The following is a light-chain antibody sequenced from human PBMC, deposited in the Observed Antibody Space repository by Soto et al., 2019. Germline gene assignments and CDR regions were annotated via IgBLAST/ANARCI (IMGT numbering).Light chain of an antibody. CDR3: HQCDGSPRLT. CDR2: GAS. J-gene: IGKJ4*01. V-gene: IGKV3-20*01. Sequence: EIVLTQSPGTLSLSPGERATLSCRASQSVSSSYLAWYQQKPGQAPRLLIYGASSRATGIPDRFSGSGSGAAFTLTISSLEPADFSVYYCHQCDGSPRLTCGGGTKLEIK. CDR1: QSVSSSY.